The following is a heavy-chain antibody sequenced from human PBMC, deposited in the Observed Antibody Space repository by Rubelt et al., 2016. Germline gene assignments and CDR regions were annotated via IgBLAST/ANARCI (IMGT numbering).Heavy chain of an antibody. V-gene: IGHV4-30-4*07. CDR2: IYYSGST. CDR3: ARVGTFDFDTDL. J-gene: IGHJ3*01. D-gene: IGHD3-16*01. Sequence: SLTCAVSGGSISSGGYAWSWIRQAPGKGLEWIGYIYYSGSTYYNPSLKSRVILSVETSKNQFSLKLNSVTAADTAVYYCARVGTFDFDTDLWGVGTMVTVAS. CDR1: GGSISSGGYA.